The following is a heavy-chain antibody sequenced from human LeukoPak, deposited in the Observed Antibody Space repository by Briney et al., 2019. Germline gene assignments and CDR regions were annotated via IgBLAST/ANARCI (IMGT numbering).Heavy chain of an antibody. CDR2: IDSGGST. V-gene: IGHV3-53*05. D-gene: IGHD5-18*01. CDR1: GFTVSSNY. Sequence: GGSLRLSCAASGFTVSSNYMSWVRQAPGKGLEWVSVIDSGGSTNYADSVKGRFTISRDNSKNTLYLQMGSLRAEDMAVYYCARVNSYGSYYMDVWGKGTTVTVSS. CDR3: ARVNSYGSYYMDV. J-gene: IGHJ6*03.